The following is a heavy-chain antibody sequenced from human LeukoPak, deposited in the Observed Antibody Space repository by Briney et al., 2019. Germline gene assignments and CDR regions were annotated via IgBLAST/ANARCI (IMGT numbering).Heavy chain of an antibody. V-gene: IGHV3-7*01. CDR1: GFTFSTYW. D-gene: IGHD7-27*01. J-gene: IGHJ3*02. Sequence: GGSLRLSCAASGFTFSTYWMSWVRQAPGKGLEWVANIKQDGSEKYYVDSVEGRFTISRDNAKNSLYLQMNSLRAEDTAVYYCARDRELGMRAFDIWGQGTMVTVSS. CDR3: ARDRELGMRAFDI. CDR2: IKQDGSEK.